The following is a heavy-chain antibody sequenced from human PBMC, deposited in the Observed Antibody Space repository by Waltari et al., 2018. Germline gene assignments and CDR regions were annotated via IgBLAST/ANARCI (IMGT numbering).Heavy chain of an antibody. Sequence: QVQLVQSGAEVKKPGASVKVSCKASGYTFTSYYMHWVRQAPGQGLEWMGIINPSGGSTSTPQKFQGRVTMRRDTATSTGYQELSRLRSEATAVYYCARRHGVVVAATPNPVSQYGMYVWGQGTTVTVSS. CDR2: INPSGGST. D-gene: IGHD2-15*01. CDR3: ARRHGVVVAATPNPVSQYGMYV. CDR1: GYTFTSYY. V-gene: IGHV1-46*01. J-gene: IGHJ6*02.